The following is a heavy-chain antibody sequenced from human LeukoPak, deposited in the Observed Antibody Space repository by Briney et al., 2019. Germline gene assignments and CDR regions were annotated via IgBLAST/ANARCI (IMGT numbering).Heavy chain of an antibody. CDR2: INHSGST. Sequence: SETLSLTCAVYGGSFSGYYWSWIRQPPGKGLEWIGEINHSGSTNYNPSLKSRVTISVDTSKNQFSLKLSSVTAADTAVYYCARGPIVVVPAAKARGWFDPWGQGTLVTVSS. V-gene: IGHV4-34*01. J-gene: IGHJ5*02. D-gene: IGHD2-2*01. CDR3: ARGPIVVVPAAKARGWFDP. CDR1: GGSFSGYY.